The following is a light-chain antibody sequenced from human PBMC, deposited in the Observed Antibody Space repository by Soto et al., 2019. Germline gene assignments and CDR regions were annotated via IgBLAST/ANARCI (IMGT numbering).Light chain of an antibody. V-gene: IGKV1-5*01. CDR2: DAS. Sequence: DIQMTQSPSALSASVGVRVTITCRASQTIYTWVAWYQVKPGIAPKLLIYDASSVESGVPSRFSGRGSGTEFNLSISSLQPEDFATYYCQHYTSHSSTFGPGTKADL. J-gene: IGKJ3*01. CDR1: QTIYTW. CDR3: QHYTSHSST.